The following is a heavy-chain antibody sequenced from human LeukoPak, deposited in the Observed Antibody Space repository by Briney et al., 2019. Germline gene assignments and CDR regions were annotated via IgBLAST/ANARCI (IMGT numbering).Heavy chain of an antibody. Sequence: ASVKVSCKASGYTFTGYYMHWVRQAPGQGLEWMGRINPNSGGTNYAQKFQGRVTMTRDTSISTAYMELSRLRSDDTAVYYCARVVSGFNHMDVWGKGTTVTVSS. V-gene: IGHV1-2*06. CDR2: INPNSGGT. CDR3: ARVVSGFNHMDV. J-gene: IGHJ6*03. CDR1: GYTFTGYY. D-gene: IGHD3-22*01.